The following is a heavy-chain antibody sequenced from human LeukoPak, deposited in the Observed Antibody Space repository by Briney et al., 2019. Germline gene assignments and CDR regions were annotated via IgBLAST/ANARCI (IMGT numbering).Heavy chain of an antibody. J-gene: IGHJ3*02. D-gene: IGHD6-13*01. CDR3: AARHSSSWYMIVAFDI. CDR2: IYHSGST. V-gene: IGHV4-4*02. CDR1: GGSISSSNW. Sequence: SETLSLTCAVSGGSISSSNWWSWVRQPPGKGLEWIGEIYHSGSTNYNPSLKSRVTISVDKSKNQFSLKLSSVTAADTAVYYCAARHSSSWYMIVAFDIWGQGTMVTVSS.